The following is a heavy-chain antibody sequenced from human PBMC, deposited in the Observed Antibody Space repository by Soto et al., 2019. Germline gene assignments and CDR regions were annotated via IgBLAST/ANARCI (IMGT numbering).Heavy chain of an antibody. CDR2: ISGRGSST. V-gene: IGHV3-23*01. Sequence: EVQLLNSGGGLVQPGGSLRLSCAASGFTFSNYDMNWVRQAPGKGLEWVSAISGRGSSTYYADSVKGRFIISRDDSKNTAYLQMNSLRAEDTAVYYCAKGSIVAGAIRYDLDYWGQGTLVTVSS. D-gene: IGHD2-2*01. CDR3: AKGSIVAGAIRYDLDY. J-gene: IGHJ4*02. CDR1: GFTFSNYD.